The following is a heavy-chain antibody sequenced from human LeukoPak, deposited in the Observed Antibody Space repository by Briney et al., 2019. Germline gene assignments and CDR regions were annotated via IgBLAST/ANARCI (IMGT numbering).Heavy chain of an antibody. CDR2: IYYSGST. CDR3: ARQSRGEGVDY. CDR1: GGSISSSSYY. J-gene: IGHJ4*02. Sequence: SETLSLTCTVSGGSISSSSYYWGWLRQPPGKGLEWIGSIYYSGSTYYNPSLKSRVTISVDTSKNQFSLKLSSVTAADMAVYYCARQSRGEGVDYWGQGTLVTVSS. D-gene: IGHD2-8*01. V-gene: IGHV4-39*01.